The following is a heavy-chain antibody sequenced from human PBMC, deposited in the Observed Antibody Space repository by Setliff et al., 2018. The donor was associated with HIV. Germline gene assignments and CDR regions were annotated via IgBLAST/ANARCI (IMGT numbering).Heavy chain of an antibody. Sequence: QTGGSLRLSCAASGFSMNDFDVSWVRQAPGKCLERVGLIRSDSYSGTPGYAALGKGRFTISRDDSRGMVFLEMNSLKIEDTALYYCVTDRDGAGAGHWGRGTLVTVSS. CDR1: GFSMNDFD. CDR3: VTDRDGAGAGH. D-gene: IGHD1-26*01. V-gene: IGHV3-49*04. CDR2: IRSDSYSGTP. J-gene: IGHJ4*02.